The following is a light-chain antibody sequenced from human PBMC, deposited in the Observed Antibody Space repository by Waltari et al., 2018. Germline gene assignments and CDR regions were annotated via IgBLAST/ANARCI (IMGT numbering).Light chain of an antibody. CDR3: QHYVSLPVT. J-gene: IGKJ1*01. Sequence: DIVLTQSPATLSLSPGERATLPCRASQSIGSSLAWYQQKPGQPPRLLIYGTSNRATGIPDRFSGGGSATDFSLTISRLEPEDFAMYYCQHYVSLPVTFGQGTKVEIK. CDR1: QSIGSS. CDR2: GTS. V-gene: IGKV3-20*01.